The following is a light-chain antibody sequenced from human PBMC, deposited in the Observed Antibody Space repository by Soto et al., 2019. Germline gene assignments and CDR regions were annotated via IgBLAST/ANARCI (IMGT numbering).Light chain of an antibody. CDR2: QAS. CDR1: QSTSSY. J-gene: IGKJ1*01. CDR3: QQYHSYSWT. Sequence: DIQMTHSPSTLSASVEDRVTITCRASQSTSSYLAWYQQKPGKAPKLLSYQASSLENGVPSRFSGSGSGAEFSLTISSLQPDDFATYYCQQYHSYSWTFGQ. V-gene: IGKV1-5*03.